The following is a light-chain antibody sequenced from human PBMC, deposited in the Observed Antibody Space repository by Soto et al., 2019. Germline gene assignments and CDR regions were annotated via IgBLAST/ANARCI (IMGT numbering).Light chain of an antibody. Sequence: DIQMTQSPSTLSASVGDRVISTCRASQSISRWLVWYQQRPGTAPKLLIYKASTLGSGVPSRFSGSVSGTEFTLTIGSLQPEDFATYYCQQYNGGPYTFGQGTKLEI. CDR2: KAS. CDR3: QQYNGGPYT. J-gene: IGKJ2*01. CDR1: QSISRW. V-gene: IGKV1-5*03.